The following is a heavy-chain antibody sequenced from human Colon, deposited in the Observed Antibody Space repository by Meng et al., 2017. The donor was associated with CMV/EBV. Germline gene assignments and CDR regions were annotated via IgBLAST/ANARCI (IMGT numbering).Heavy chain of an antibody. CDR3: ARGPLAPHQRYFDY. CDR1: GYSITGDYY. J-gene: IGHJ4*02. Sequence: QVQLQGSGPGPVNPSPTLSLTCTGSGYSITGDYYWTWIRHSPEKGPELIGYIFHTGTTHYSPSLESRVIISVDTSKNQLSLRLNSVNAADTAVYYCARGPLAPHQRYFDYWGRGTLVTVSS. CDR2: IFHTGTT. D-gene: IGHD6-25*01. V-gene: IGHV4-30-4*01.